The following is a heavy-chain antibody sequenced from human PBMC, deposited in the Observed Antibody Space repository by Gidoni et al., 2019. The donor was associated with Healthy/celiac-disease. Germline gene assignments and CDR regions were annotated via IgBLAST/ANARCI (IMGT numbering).Heavy chain of an antibody. V-gene: IGHV1-2*02. CDR1: GYTFTGDY. CDR3: ARDARTYYYGSGSYTGLANYYYYGMDV. CDR2: INPNSGGT. Sequence: QVQLVQSGAEVKKPGASVKVSCKASGYTFTGDYLHWVRQAPGQGLEWMVWINPNSGGTNYAQKFQGRVTMTRDTSISTAYMELSRLRSDDTAVYYCARDARTYYYGSGSYTGLANYYYYGMDVWGQGTTVTVSS. J-gene: IGHJ6*02. D-gene: IGHD3-10*01.